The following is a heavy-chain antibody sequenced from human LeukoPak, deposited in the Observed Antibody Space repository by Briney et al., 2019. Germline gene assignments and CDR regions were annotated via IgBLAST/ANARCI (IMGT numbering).Heavy chain of an antibody. CDR3: ARVPRESYSH. CDR2: INPNSGNS. Sequence: ASVKVSCKASGYTFTSHAINWVPQAAGQGLEWVGYINPNSGNSVYAQNFQGRVTLTRNTSINTAYMELTSLRSEDTAVYYCARVPRESYSHWGQGTLVTVSS. V-gene: IGHV1-8*01. D-gene: IGHD1-26*01. J-gene: IGHJ4*02. CDR1: GYTFTSHA.